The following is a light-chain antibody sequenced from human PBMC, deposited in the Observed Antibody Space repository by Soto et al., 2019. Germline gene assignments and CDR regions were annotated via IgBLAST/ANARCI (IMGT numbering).Light chain of an antibody. J-gene: IGKJ1*01. Sequence: DIQMTQSPSSLSASVGDRVTITCRASQGVRVDLGWYQQRPGRAPKRLIYDASTFQSGVPSRFSGSRSGTEFTLTVTSPQPEDVATYYSLEHNNYAWTFGQGTKVEIK. CDR3: LEHNNYAWT. CDR1: QGVRVD. V-gene: IGKV1-17*01. CDR2: DAS.